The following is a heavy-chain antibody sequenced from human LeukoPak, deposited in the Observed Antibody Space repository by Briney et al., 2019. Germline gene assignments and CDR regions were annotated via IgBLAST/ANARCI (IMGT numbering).Heavy chain of an antibody. CDR1: GFTFSSYS. D-gene: IGHD5-12*01. V-gene: IGHV3-21*01. Sequence: KTGGSLRLSCAASGFTFSSYSMHWVRQAPGKGLEWVSSISSSSSYIYYADSVKGRFTISRDNAKNSLYLQMNSLRAEDTAVYYCARGPEVWLRPLGYWGQGTLVTVSS. CDR2: ISSSSSYI. J-gene: IGHJ4*02. CDR3: ARGPEVWLRPLGY.